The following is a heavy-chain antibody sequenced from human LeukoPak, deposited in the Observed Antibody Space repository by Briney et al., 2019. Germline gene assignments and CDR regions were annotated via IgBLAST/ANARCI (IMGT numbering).Heavy chain of an antibody. Sequence: ASVKVSCKASGYTFTSYDINWVRQATGQGLEWMGWMSPNSGNTGYAQKFQGRVTMTRNTSISTAYMELSSLRSEDTAVYYCARSLASYYYDSSGYYWFDYWGQGTLVTVSS. CDR3: ARSLASYYYDSSGYYWFDY. D-gene: IGHD3-22*01. J-gene: IGHJ4*02. CDR1: GYTFTSYD. CDR2: MSPNSGNT. V-gene: IGHV1-8*01.